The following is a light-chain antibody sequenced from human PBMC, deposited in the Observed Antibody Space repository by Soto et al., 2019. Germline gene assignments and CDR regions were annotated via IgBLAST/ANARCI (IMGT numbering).Light chain of an antibody. Sequence: EIVMTQSPATLSVSPGERATLSCRASQSVSSNLAWYQQKPGQAPRLLIYGASTRATGIPARFSGSGSGTEFTLTISSLQSEDFAVYSCQQYGSSLTITFGQGTRLEIK. J-gene: IGKJ5*01. V-gene: IGKV3-15*01. CDR1: QSVSSN. CDR2: GAS. CDR3: QQYGSSLTIT.